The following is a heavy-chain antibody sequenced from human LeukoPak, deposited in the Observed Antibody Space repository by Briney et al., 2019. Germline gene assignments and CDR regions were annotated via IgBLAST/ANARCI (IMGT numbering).Heavy chain of an antibody. CDR3: ARHSRTYGDYPGPSGP. V-gene: IGHV4-39*01. Sequence: PSETLSLTCTVSGGSIRSSYYYWGWIRQPPGKGLEWIGSIYDSGSTYYNPSLKSRVTISVDTSKNQFSLKLSSVTAADTAVYYCARHSRTYGDYPGPSGPWGQGTLVTVSP. D-gene: IGHD4-17*01. CDR1: GGSIRSSYYY. CDR2: IYDSGST. J-gene: IGHJ5*02.